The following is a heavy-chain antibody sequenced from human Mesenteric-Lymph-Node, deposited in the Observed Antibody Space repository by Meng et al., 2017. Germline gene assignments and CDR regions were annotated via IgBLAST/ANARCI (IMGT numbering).Heavy chain of an antibody. V-gene: IGHV3-74*01. CDR3: TGLSGPFDY. J-gene: IGHJ4*02. D-gene: IGHD6-19*01. CDR1: GFTISRHW. CDR2: INSDGRTT. Sequence: EGPVVGFGGGFVQPGGCLRLSCAASGFTISRHWMHWVRQAPGKGLVWVSRINSDGRTTNYADSVKGRFTISRDNAKNTLYLQMNSLRAEDTAVYFCTGLSGPFDYWGQGTLVTVSS.